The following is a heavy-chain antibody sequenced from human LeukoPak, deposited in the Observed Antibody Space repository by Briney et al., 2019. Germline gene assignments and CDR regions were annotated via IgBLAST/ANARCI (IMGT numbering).Heavy chain of an antibody. Sequence: GGSLRLSCAASGFTFSSYGMHWVRQAPGKGLEWVAFIRYDGSNKYYADSVKGRFTISRDNSKNTLYLQMNSLRAEDTAVYYCAKDFGKQWPSKYYFDYWGQGTLVTVSS. CDR2: IRYDGSNK. CDR1: GFTFSSYG. D-gene: IGHD6-19*01. CDR3: AKDFGKQWPSKYYFDY. J-gene: IGHJ4*02. V-gene: IGHV3-30*02.